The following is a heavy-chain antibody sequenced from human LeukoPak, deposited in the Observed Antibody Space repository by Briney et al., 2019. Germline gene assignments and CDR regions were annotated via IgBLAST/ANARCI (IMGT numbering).Heavy chain of an antibody. CDR2: MNPNSGNT. CDR1: GYTFTSYD. V-gene: IGHV1-8*01. J-gene: IGHJ4*02. D-gene: IGHD3-9*01. CDR3: AKDYDILTGYL. Sequence: GASVKVSCKASGYTFTSYDNNWVRQATGQGLEWMGWMNPNSGNTGYAQKSQGRVTMTRNTSISTAYMELSSLRSEDTAVYYCAKDYDILTGYLWGQGTLVTVSS.